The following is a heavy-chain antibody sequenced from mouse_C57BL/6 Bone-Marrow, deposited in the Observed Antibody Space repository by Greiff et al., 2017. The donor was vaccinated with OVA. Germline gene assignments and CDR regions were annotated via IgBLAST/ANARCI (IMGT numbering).Heavy chain of an antibody. Sequence: VKLQQPGAELVKPGASVKLSCKASGYTFTSYWMHWVKQRPGQGLEWIGMIHPNSGSTNYNEKFKSKATLTVDKSSSTAYMQLSSLTSEDSAVYYCARSGYRPWFATGAKGLWSLSLQ. J-gene: IGHJ3*01. V-gene: IGHV1-64*01. CDR2: IHPNSGST. CDR3: ARSGYRPWFAT. D-gene: IGHD2-12*01. CDR1: GYTFTSYW.